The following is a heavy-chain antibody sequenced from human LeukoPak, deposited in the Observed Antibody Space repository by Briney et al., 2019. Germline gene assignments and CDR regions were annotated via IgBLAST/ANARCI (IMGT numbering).Heavy chain of an antibody. CDR3: APADGGGLLVY. CDR2: ISYDGSNR. Sequence: PGRSLRLSCAASGFTFSSYAMHWVRQAPGKGLEWVAVISYDGSNRYYADSVKGRFTISRDNSKNTLYLQMNSLRAEDTAVYYCAPADGGGLLVYWGQGTLVTVSS. V-gene: IGHV3-30*04. CDR1: GFTFSSYA. J-gene: IGHJ4*02. D-gene: IGHD3-16*01.